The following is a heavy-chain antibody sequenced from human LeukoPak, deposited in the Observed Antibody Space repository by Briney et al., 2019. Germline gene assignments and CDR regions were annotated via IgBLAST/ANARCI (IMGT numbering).Heavy chain of an antibody. Sequence: GGSLRLSCAASGFTFDDYGMSWVRQAPGKGLEWVSGINWNGGSTGYADSVKGRFTISRDNAKNSLYLQMNSLRAEDTALYHCARVAGSGLYYYYMDVWGKGTTVTISS. J-gene: IGHJ6*03. CDR1: GFTFDDYG. D-gene: IGHD3-10*01. CDR3: ARVAGSGLYYYYMDV. V-gene: IGHV3-20*01. CDR2: INWNGGST.